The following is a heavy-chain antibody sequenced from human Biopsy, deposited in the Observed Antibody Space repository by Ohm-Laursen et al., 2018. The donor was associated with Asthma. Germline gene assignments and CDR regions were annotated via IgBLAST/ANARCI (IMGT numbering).Heavy chain of an antibody. D-gene: IGHD6-19*01. V-gene: IGHV3-53*05. J-gene: IGHJ6*02. CDR1: GFAVSRGH. CDR2: IYSGGTS. CDR3: ARCQVGYSSGWSLLLKKIYYSGMDV. Sequence: SLRLSCAASGFAVSRGHMFWVRQAPGKGLEWVSVIYSGGTSHTADSVRGRFTISRDYSKNTLYLQMHSLRSEDTAIYYCARCQVGYSSGWSLLLKKIYYSGMDVWGQGTAVTVSS.